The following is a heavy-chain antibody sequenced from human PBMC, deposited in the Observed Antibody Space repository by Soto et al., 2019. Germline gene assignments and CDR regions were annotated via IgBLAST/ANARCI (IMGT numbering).Heavy chain of an antibody. Sequence: GGSLRLSCAASGFTVSSNYMSWVRQAPGKELEWVSVIYSGGSTYYADSVKGRITISRDNSKNTLYLQMNSLSAEDTAVYYCARDLRGVNGYWGQGTLVTVSS. J-gene: IGHJ4*02. V-gene: IGHV3-66*01. CDR3: ARDLRGVNGY. CDR1: GFTVSSNY. D-gene: IGHD3-10*01. CDR2: IYSGGST.